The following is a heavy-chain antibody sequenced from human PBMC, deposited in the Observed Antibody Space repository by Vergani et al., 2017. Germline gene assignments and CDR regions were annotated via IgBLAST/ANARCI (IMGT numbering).Heavy chain of an antibody. V-gene: IGHV3-9*01. CDR3: AKDSDYYYYYYYVDV. CDR2: ISWNSGSI. CDR1: GFTFDDYA. Sequence: EVQLVESGGGLVQPGRSLRLSCAASGFTFDDYAMHWVRQAPGKGLEWVSGISWNSGSIGYADSVKGRFTISRDNAKNSLYLQMNSLRAEDTALYYCAKDSDYYYYYYYVDVWGRGTTVTVSS. J-gene: IGHJ6*03.